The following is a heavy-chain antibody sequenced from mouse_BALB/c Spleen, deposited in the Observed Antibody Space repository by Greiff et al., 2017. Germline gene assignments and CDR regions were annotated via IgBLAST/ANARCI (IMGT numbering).Heavy chain of an antibody. V-gene: IGHV5-9-4*01. J-gene: IGHJ3*01. CDR3: ARDQNYGSLFAY. D-gene: IGHD1-1*01. Sequence: EVKVVESGGGLVKPGGSLKLSCAASGFTFSSYAMSWVRQSPEKRLEWVAEISSGGSYTYYPDTVTGRFTISRDNAKNTLYLEMSSLRSEDTAMYYCARDQNYGSLFAYWGQGTLVTVSA. CDR1: GFTFSSYA. CDR2: ISSGGSYT.